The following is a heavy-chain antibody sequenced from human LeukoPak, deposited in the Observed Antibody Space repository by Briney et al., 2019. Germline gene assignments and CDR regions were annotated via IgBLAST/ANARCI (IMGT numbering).Heavy chain of an antibody. J-gene: IGHJ3*02. CDR2: IIPIFGTA. CDR1: GGTFTSYA. V-gene: IGHV1-69*05. D-gene: IGHD2-15*01. Sequence: SVKVSCKASGGTFTSYAISWVRQAPGQGREWMGGIIPIFGTANYAQKFNGRITITTDESTSTAYMELSSLRSEDTAVYFCARTQDIVVVVAATNGFDIWGQGTMVTVSS. CDR3: ARTQDIVVVVAATNGFDI.